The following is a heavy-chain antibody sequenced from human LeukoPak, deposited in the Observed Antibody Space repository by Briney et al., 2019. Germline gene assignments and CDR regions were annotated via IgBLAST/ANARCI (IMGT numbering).Heavy chain of an antibody. CDR1: GFTFSSYS. Sequence: QAGGSLRLSCAASGFTFSSYSMNWVRQAPGKGLEWVSYISSSSSTIYYADSVKGRFTISRDNSKNTLYLQMNSLRAEDTAVYYCARVQHQWLVGGTYDYWGQGTLVTVSS. J-gene: IGHJ4*02. CDR2: ISSSSSTI. D-gene: IGHD6-19*01. V-gene: IGHV3-48*01. CDR3: ARVQHQWLVGGTYDY.